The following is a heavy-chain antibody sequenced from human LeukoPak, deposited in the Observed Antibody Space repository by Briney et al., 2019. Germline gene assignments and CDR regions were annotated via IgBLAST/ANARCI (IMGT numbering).Heavy chain of an antibody. D-gene: IGHD1-14*01. J-gene: IGHJ5*02. CDR2: IVPDSGVT. CDR1: GYTFTDHH. V-gene: IGHV1-2*02. Sequence: ASMKVSCKPSGYTFTDHHIHWVRQAPGKGLEWMGKIVPDSGVTYYAQKFQGRVAMTRDTSVRTAYMELSGLTSDDTAVYYCVRGGNRYAVDLWGQGTRVTVSS. CDR3: VRGGNRYAVDL.